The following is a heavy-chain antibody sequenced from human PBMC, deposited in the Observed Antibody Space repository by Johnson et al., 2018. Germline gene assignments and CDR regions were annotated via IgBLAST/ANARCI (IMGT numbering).Heavy chain of an antibody. D-gene: IGHD3-16*01. CDR1: GFTFSNHW. CDR3: ARRFGNGMLKGMDV. CDR2: IDNHGSDT. Sequence: EVQLVESGGGLVQPGGSLRLSCAASGFTFSNHWMHWVRRAPGKGLVWVSRIDNHGSDTAYADSVKGRFTISRENAKNTLFLQMNSLRAEDTAVYYCARRFGNGMLKGMDVWGQGTTVTVSS. J-gene: IGHJ6*02. V-gene: IGHV3-74*02.